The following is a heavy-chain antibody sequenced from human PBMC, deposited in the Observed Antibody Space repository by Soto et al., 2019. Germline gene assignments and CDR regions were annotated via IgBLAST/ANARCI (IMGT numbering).Heavy chain of an antibody. V-gene: IGHV4-59*01. J-gene: IGHJ5*02. CDR2: IYYSGST. Sequence: SETLSLTCTVSGGYISSYDWSWMRQPTGERLEWIGYIYYSGSTNYNPTLKSRGTISVDTSNNQFSLKLSSVAAGDTAVYYCARVDGYSYGSRKWFDPGAQGTLVTVSS. CDR3: ARVDGYSYGSRKWFDP. CDR1: GGYISSYD. D-gene: IGHD5-18*01.